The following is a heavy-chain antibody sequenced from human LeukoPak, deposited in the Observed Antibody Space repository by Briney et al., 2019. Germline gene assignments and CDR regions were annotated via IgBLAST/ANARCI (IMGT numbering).Heavy chain of an antibody. CDR2: ISFDGSDK. Sequence: GRSLRLSCAASGFTFSSYGLHWVRQAPGKGLEWVAVISFDGSDKYYADSVKGRFTISRDNSKNTLYLQMNSLRAEDTAVYYCAKDGIVGTDYFDYWGQGTLVTVSS. CDR1: GFTFSSYG. J-gene: IGHJ4*02. D-gene: IGHD1-26*01. V-gene: IGHV3-30*18. CDR3: AKDGIVGTDYFDY.